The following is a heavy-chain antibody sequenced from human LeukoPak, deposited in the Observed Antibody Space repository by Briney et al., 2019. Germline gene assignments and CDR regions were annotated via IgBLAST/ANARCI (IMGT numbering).Heavy chain of an antibody. D-gene: IGHD3-10*02. V-gene: IGHV3-48*03. CDR1: GFTFSSYE. CDR3: AELGITMIGGV. Sequence: GGSLRLSCAASGFTFSSYEMNWVRQAPGKGLEWVSYLSSSGSTIYYADSVKGRFTISRDNAKNSLYLQMNSLRAEDTAVYYCAELGITMIGGVWGKGTTVTVSS. CDR2: LSSSGSTI. J-gene: IGHJ6*04.